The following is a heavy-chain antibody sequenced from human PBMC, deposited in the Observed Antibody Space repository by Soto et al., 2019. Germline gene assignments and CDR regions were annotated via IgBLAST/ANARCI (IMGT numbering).Heavy chain of an antibody. CDR1: GFTFSSYA. CDR3: AKDAALYDSSGFDI. D-gene: IGHD3-22*01. V-gene: IGHV3-23*01. Sequence: GGSLRLSCAASGFTFSSYATICVRHSGGQGLEWVSAISGSGGSTYYADSVKGRFTISRDNSKNTLYLQMNSLRAEDTAVYYCAKDAALYDSSGFDIWGQGTMVTVS. CDR2: ISGSGGST. J-gene: IGHJ3*02.